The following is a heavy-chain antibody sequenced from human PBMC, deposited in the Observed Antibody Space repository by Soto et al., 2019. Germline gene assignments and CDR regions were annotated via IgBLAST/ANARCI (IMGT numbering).Heavy chain of an antibody. D-gene: IGHD3-16*01. CDR2: IIPVFDKA. J-gene: IGHJ3*01. CDR1: GGSFGSSA. CDR3: ARLRRDWGDAFDL. V-gene: IGHV1-69*01. Sequence: QVQLVQSGADVKKPGSSVKVSCKTSGGSFGSSAIRWVRQAPAQGLEWMGEIIPVFDKANYAQNFQGRLTITADELTGTVFMDLSSLRSEDTAVYFCARLRRDWGDAFDLWGLGTFVTVSS.